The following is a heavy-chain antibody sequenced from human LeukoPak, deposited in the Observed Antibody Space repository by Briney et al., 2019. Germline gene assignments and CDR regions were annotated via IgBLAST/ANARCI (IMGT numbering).Heavy chain of an antibody. Sequence: GGSLRLSCAASGFAFDSFAMSRVRQAPGQGLAWVSSIGDSGSHTYYADSVKGRFTISRDNSKNTMYLQMNSLRAEDTAVYYCAKDLEVQLWSYFDYWGQGTLVTVSS. D-gene: IGHD5-18*01. CDR2: IGDSGSHT. CDR1: GFAFDSFA. CDR3: AKDLEVQLWSYFDY. V-gene: IGHV3-23*01. J-gene: IGHJ4*02.